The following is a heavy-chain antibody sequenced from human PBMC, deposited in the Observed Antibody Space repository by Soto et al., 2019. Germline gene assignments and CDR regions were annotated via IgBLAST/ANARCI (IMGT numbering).Heavy chain of an antibody. CDR1: GFSFGNAW. J-gene: IGHJ4*02. Sequence: EVQLVESGGGLVKPGGSLRLSCAVSGFSFGNAWLNWVRQAPGKGLEWVGRIKSKSDGGTTDHAAPVKGRFSISRDDSKNTLYLQMNSLKTEDTAVYFCTTAAAGSLDFWGQGTLVTVSA. D-gene: IGHD6-13*01. CDR2: IKSKSDGGTT. V-gene: IGHV3-15*07. CDR3: TTAAAGSLDF.